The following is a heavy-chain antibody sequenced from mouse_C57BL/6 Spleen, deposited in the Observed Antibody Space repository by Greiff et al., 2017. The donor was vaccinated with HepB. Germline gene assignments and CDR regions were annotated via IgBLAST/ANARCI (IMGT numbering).Heavy chain of an antibody. CDR1: GYNFTSYW. Sequence: QVQLQQPGAELVKPGASVKLSCKASGYNFTSYWMQWVKQRPGQGLEWIGEIDPSDSYTNYNQKFKGKATLTVDTSSSTAYMQLSSLTSEDSAVYYCARKALYDGYYEFAYWGQGTLVTVSA. CDR2: IDPSDSYT. CDR3: ARKALYDGYYEFAY. V-gene: IGHV1-50*01. J-gene: IGHJ3*01. D-gene: IGHD2-3*01.